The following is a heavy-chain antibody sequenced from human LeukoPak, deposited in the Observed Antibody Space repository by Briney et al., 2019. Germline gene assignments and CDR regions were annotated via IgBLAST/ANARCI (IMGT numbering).Heavy chain of an antibody. Sequence: GSLRLSCAASGFTFSSYWMHWVRQAPGEGLVWVSSLNTDGHNTNYADSVKGRFTISRDNAKNMLYLQMNSLRVEDTAVYFCVRQRQNYFDSWGQGTLVTVSS. J-gene: IGHJ4*02. CDR3: VRQRQNYFDS. CDR2: LNTDGHNT. V-gene: IGHV3-74*01. D-gene: IGHD6-25*01. CDR1: GFTFSSYW.